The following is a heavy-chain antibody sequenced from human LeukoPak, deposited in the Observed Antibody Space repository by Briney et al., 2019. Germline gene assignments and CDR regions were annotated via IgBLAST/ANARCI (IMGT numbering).Heavy chain of an antibody. D-gene: IGHD6-19*01. J-gene: IGHJ6*03. V-gene: IGHV3-21*01. Sequence: KTGGSLRLSCAASGFTFRSYTMNWVRQAPGKGLEWVSSISSSSSYIYYADSVKGRFTISRDNAKNSLYLQMNSLRAEDTAVYYCAKEGQWLVVEFVVYMDVWGKGTTVTISS. CDR3: AKEGQWLVVEFVVYMDV. CDR1: GFTFRSYT. CDR2: ISSSSSYI.